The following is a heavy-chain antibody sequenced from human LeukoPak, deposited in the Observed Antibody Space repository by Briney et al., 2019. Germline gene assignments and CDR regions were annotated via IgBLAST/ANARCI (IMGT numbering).Heavy chain of an antibody. CDR3: ARDGIAAGDYYYYMDV. Sequence: SETLSLTCTVSGGSISSHYWSWIRQPPGKGLEWIGRIYTSGSTNYNPSLKSRVTMSVDTSKNQFSLKLSSVTAADTAVYYCARDGIAAGDYYYYMDVWGKGTTVTVSS. CDR1: GGSISSHY. CDR2: IYTSGST. J-gene: IGHJ6*03. D-gene: IGHD6-6*01. V-gene: IGHV4-4*07.